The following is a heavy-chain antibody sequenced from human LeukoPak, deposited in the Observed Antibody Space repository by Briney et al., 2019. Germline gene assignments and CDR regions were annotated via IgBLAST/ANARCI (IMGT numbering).Heavy chain of an antibody. CDR3: AGDSTYYDFWSGYERVDYGMDV. J-gene: IGHJ6*02. V-gene: IGHV3-7*01. D-gene: IGHD3-3*01. Sequence: GVPLRLLCGAWVFTYYRLGVRGVRDATGKGREWVENKKKGGCEKYYVDSVKGRFTISRDNAKNSLYLQMNSLRAEDTAVYYCAGDSTYYDFWSGYERVDYGMDVWGQGTTVTVSS. CDR1: VFTYYRLG. CDR2: KKKGGCEK.